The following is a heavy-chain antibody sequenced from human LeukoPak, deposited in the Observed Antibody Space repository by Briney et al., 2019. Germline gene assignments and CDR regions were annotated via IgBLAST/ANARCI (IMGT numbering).Heavy chain of an antibody. D-gene: IGHD3-3*01. CDR2: IYYSGST. J-gene: IGHJ5*02. V-gene: IGHV4-59*08. Sequence: SETLSLTCTVSGGSISSYYWSWIRQPPGKGLEWIGYIYYSGSTNYNPSLKSRVTISVDTSRNQFSLKLSSVTAADTAVYYCARQDPTFGSGYSNWFDPWGQGTLVTVSS. CDR3: ARQDPTFGSGYSNWFDP. CDR1: GGSISSYY.